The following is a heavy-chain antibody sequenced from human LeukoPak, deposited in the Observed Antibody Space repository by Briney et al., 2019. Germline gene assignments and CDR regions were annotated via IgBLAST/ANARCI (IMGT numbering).Heavy chain of an antibody. CDR2: IYYSGST. D-gene: IGHD2-21*02. J-gene: IGHJ5*02. Sequence: SETLSLTCTVSGGSISSSSYYWGWIRQPPGKGLEWIGRIYYSGSTYYNPSHKRRVTISVDTSKNQFSLKLSSLNPEATAVYYCARDLVVTAIPFDWFDPWGQGTLVTVSS. V-gene: IGHV4-39*07. CDR3: ARDLVVTAIPFDWFDP. CDR1: GGSISSSSYY.